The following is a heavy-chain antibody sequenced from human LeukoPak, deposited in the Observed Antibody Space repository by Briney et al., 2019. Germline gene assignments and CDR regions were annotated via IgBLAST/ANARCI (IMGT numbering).Heavy chain of an antibody. D-gene: IGHD2-2*01. CDR1: GDSVSTNSAA. CDR2: TYYRSNWYN. J-gene: IGHJ4*02. V-gene: IGHV6-1*01. CDR3: ARGGIGYCTSSSCYFDS. Sequence: SQTLSLTCAISGDSVSTNSAAWNWIRQSPSRGLEWLGRTYYRSNWYNDYAVSVRSRITINPDTSKNHFSLQLNSVPPEDTAVYYCARGGIGYCTSSSCYFDSWGQGTLVTVSS.